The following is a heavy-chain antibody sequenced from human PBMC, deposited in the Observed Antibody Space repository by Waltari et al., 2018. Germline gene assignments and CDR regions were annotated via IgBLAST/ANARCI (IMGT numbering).Heavy chain of an antibody. CDR3: ARVAPYYYGSGRVMDV. CDR2: IYYSGST. D-gene: IGHD3-10*01. Sequence: QVQLQESGPGLVKPSETLSLTCTVSGGSISSHYWSWIRQPPGKGLEWIGYIYYSGSTNYNPSRKGRVTISVDTSKNQFSLKLSSVTAADTAVYYCARVAPYYYGSGRVMDVWGQGTTVTVSS. J-gene: IGHJ6*02. CDR1: GGSISSHY. V-gene: IGHV4-59*08.